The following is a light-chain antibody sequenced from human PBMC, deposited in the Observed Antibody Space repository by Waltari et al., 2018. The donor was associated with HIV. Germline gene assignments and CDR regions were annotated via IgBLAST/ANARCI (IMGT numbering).Light chain of an antibody. CDR3: GADHGSGSNFVVV. CDR2: VGTGGIVG. V-gene: IGLV9-49*01. Sequence: QPVLTQPPSASASLGASVTLTCTLSSGYSNYKVDWYQQRPGKGPRFVMRVGTGGIVGSQADGLPDRFSVLGSGLNRYLTIKNIQEEDESDYHCGADHGSGSNFVVVFGGGTKLTVL. J-gene: IGLJ2*01. CDR1: SGYSNYK.